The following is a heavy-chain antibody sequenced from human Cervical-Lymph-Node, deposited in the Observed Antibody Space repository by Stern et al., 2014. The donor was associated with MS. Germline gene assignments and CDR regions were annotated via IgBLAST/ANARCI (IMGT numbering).Heavy chain of an antibody. Sequence: QVQLVQSGTEVKKPGSSVKVSCKASGGSFSNYAVTWVRQTPGPGLEWMGGITPIFGTADYAQKFQGRVTITADESTSTVYMELSSLRSEDTAVYYCARDMGWLQPKHYFDYWGQGTLVTVSS. CDR1: GGSFSNYA. CDR2: ITPIFGTA. J-gene: IGHJ4*02. V-gene: IGHV1-69*01. CDR3: ARDMGWLQPKHYFDY. D-gene: IGHD5-24*01.